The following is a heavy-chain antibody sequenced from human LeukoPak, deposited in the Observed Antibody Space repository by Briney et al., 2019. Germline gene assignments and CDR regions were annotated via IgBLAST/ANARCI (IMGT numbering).Heavy chain of an antibody. CDR3: ARSYGDYVNWFDP. J-gene: IGHJ5*02. CDR2: IYYSGST. CDR1: GGSISSSSYY. D-gene: IGHD4-17*01. V-gene: IGHV4-39*07. Sequence: PSETLSLTCTVSGGSISSSSYYWGWIRQPPGKGLEWIGSIYYSGSTYYNPSLKSRVTISVDTSKNQFSLKLSSVTAADTAVYYCARSYGDYVNWFDPWGQGTLVTVSS.